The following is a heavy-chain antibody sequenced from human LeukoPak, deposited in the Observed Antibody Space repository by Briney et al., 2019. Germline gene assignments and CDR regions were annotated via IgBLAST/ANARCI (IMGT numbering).Heavy chain of an antibody. CDR2: INSGGNRT. Sequence: GGCLRLSCVASRFAFSNYWMHWVRQAPGKGLVWVSRINSGGNRTNYADSVKGRFAISRDNAKNTMYLQMNSLRVEDTAVYYCARRGDCGGTTCYDDGFDIWGQGTMVTVSS. V-gene: IGHV3-74*01. D-gene: IGHD2-2*01. CDR1: RFAFSNYW. CDR3: ARRGDCGGTTCYDDGFDI. J-gene: IGHJ3*02.